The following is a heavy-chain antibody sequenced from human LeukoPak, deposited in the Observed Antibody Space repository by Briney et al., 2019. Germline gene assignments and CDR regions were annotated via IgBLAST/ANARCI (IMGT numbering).Heavy chain of an antibody. V-gene: IGHV3-23*01. CDR1: GFTFSTYA. D-gene: IGHD5-12*01. CDR3: AEVHGSFGYSASWFDY. J-gene: IGHJ4*02. CDR2: ISGSGGST. Sequence: GGSLRLSCVASGFTFSTYAMSWVRQAPGKGLEWVSVISGSGGSTYHEDSVKGRFTISRDNSQNTLYLQMNSLRAEDTAIYFCAEVHGSFGYSASWFDYWGQGTLVTVSS.